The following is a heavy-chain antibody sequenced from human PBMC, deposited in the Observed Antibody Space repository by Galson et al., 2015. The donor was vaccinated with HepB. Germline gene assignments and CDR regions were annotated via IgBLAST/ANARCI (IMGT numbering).Heavy chain of an antibody. J-gene: IGHJ6*03. CDR1: GFTFSSYG. D-gene: IGHD6-13*01. CDR2: IWYDGSNK. Sequence: SLRLSCAASGFTFSSYGMHWVRQAPGKGPEWVAVIWYDGSNKYYADSVKGRFTISRDNSKNTLYLQMNSLRAEDTAVHYCARAYIAAAGTHYYYYMDVWGKGTTVTASS. CDR3: ARAYIAAAGTHYYYYMDV. V-gene: IGHV3-33*01.